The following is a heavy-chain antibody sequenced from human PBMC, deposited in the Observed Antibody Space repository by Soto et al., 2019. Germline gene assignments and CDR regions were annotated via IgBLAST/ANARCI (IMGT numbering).Heavy chain of an antibody. D-gene: IGHD3-10*01. CDR2: ISAYNGNT. V-gene: IGHV1-18*01. CDR1: GYTFTSYG. CDR3: ARTQPQSVFGAFDI. J-gene: IGHJ3*02. Sequence: GASVKVSCKASGYTFTSYGISWVRHAPGQGLEWMGWISAYNGNTNYAQKLQGRVTMTTDTSTSTAYMELRSLRSDDTAVYYCARTQPQSVFGAFDIWGQGTMVTVSS.